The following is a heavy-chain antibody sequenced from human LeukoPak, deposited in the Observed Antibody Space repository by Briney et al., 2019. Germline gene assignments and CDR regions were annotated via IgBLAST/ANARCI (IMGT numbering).Heavy chain of an antibody. Sequence: SETLSLTCTVSGGSISSGSYYWSWIRQPAGKGLEWIGRIYTSGSTNYNPSLKSRVTISVDTSKNQFSLKLSSVTAADTAVYYCAATSVGWFRVVVPAAMFDYWGQGTLVTVSS. V-gene: IGHV4-61*02. CDR3: AATSVGWFRVVVPAAMFDY. CDR2: IYTSGST. CDR1: GGSISSGSYY. D-gene: IGHD2-2*01. J-gene: IGHJ4*02.